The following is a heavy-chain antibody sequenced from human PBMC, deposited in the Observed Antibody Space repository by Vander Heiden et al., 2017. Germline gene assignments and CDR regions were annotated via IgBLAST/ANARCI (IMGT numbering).Heavy chain of an antibody. CDR3: AKGGWLEY. J-gene: IGHJ4*02. CDR1: GFPFSSND. V-gene: IGHV3-23*01. CDR2: ISNIGTT. Sequence: EVQLLESGGGLVQPGGSLSLSCAASGFPFSSNDMGWVRQARGKGLECVSLISNIGTTYYADSVKGRFTISRDNSKHTLYLQMNSLKAEDTAVYYCAKGGWLEYWGQGTQVTVSS. D-gene: IGHD3-22*01.